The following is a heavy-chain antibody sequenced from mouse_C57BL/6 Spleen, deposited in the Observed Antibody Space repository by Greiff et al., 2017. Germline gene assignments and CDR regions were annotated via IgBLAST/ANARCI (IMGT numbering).Heavy chain of an antibody. CDR2: ISYDGSN. CDR3: ARDNYYGSSYVLFAY. CDR1: GYSITSGYY. J-gene: IGHJ3*01. D-gene: IGHD1-1*01. Sequence: ESGPGLVKPSQSLSLTCSVTGYSITSGYYWNWIRQFPGNKLEWTGYISYDGSNNYNPSLKNRISITRDTSKNQFFLKLNSVTTEDTATYYCARDNYYGSSYVLFAYWGQGTLVTVSA. V-gene: IGHV3-6*01.